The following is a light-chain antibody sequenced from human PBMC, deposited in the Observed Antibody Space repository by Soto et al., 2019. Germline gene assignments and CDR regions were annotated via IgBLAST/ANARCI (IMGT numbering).Light chain of an antibody. CDR3: QKFSAVPT. V-gene: IGKV1-27*01. J-gene: IGKJ4*01. CDR1: QAIYNY. CDR2: AAS. Sequence: DIQMTQSPSSLSAPVGDRVTITCRASQAIYNYLAWYQQKPGKVPTLLISAASTLQSGVPSRFSGSGSGTDFTLTISSLQPEDVATYYCQKFSAVPTFGGGTKVEI.